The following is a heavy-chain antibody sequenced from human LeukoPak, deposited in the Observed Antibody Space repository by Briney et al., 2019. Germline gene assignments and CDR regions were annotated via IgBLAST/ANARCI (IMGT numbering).Heavy chain of an antibody. V-gene: IGHV4-59*01. Sequence: NASETLSLTCTVSGGSISSYYWSWIRQPPGKGLEWIGYIYYSGSTNYNPSLKSRVTISVDTSKNQFSLKLSSVTAADTAVYYCAREVGGYAYIDYWGQGTLVTVSS. D-gene: IGHD5-12*01. CDR2: IYYSGST. CDR3: AREVGGYAYIDY. CDR1: GGSISSYY. J-gene: IGHJ4*02.